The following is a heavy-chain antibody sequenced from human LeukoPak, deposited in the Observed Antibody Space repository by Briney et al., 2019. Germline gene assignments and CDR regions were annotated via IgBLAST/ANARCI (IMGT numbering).Heavy chain of an antibody. D-gene: IGHD3-22*01. J-gene: IGHJ4*02. CDR3: ARRPHYYDSSGYPN. V-gene: IGHV4-34*01. CDR1: GGSFSGYY. Sequence: SETLSLTCAVYGGSFSGYYWSWIRQPPGKGLEWIGEINHSGSTNYNPSLKSRVTISVDTSKNQFSLKLSSVTAADTAVYYCARRPHYYDSSGYPNWGPGTLVTVSS. CDR2: INHSGST.